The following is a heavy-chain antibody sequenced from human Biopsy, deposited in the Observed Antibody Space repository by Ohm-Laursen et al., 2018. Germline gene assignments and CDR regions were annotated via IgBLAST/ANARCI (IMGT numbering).Heavy chain of an antibody. Sequence: SVKVSCKASGGTFSSSAITWVRQAPGQGLEWMGGIIGIFRTAHYAQKFQGRVTITADEFMSTAYMELSSLRSEDTAVYYCARSGGYNWNNGWFGPWGQGTLVTVSS. J-gene: IGHJ5*02. D-gene: IGHD1/OR15-1a*01. CDR2: IIGIFRTA. CDR3: ARSGGYNWNNGWFGP. CDR1: GGTFSSSA. V-gene: IGHV1-69*13.